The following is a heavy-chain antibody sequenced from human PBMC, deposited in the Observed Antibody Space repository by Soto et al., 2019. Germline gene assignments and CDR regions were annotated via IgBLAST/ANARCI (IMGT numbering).Heavy chain of an antibody. CDR1: GGTFDSYS. Sequence: QVQLVQSGAEVKKPGSSVRVSCKASGGTFDSYSISWVRQAPGQGPEWVGKVAPIFDFSRYAPKFQGRVTIIADKTTSTAYLDLSGLTSEDTAVYYCATGALGGRQPLVRDAFDFWGQGTMVTVSS. V-gene: IGHV1-69*02. D-gene: IGHD3-10*01. CDR2: VAPIFDFS. CDR3: ATGALGGRQPLVRDAFDF. J-gene: IGHJ3*01.